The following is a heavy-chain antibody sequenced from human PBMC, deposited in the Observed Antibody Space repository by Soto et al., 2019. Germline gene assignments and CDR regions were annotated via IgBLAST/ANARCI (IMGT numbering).Heavy chain of an antibody. J-gene: IGHJ2*01. CDR1: GFTFGSYA. V-gene: IGHV3-23*01. D-gene: IGHD3-10*01. CDR3: AKDRVVYPPGWYFDL. Sequence: EVQLLESGGGLVQPGGSLRLSCAASGFTFGSYAMSWVRQAPGKGLEWVSAISASGGTTYYADSVKGRFTISRDNSKNTLYLQMNSLRAEDTAVFYCAKDRVVYPPGWYFDLWGRGTLVTVSS. CDR2: ISASGGTT.